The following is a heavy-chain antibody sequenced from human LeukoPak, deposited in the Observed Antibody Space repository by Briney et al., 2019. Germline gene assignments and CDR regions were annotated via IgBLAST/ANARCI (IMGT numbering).Heavy chain of an antibody. CDR2: INPNTGDA. J-gene: IGHJ4*02. CDR3: ARDLRGLLDYSDY. D-gene: IGHD3-10*01. V-gene: IGHV1-2*02. Sequence: ASVKVSCKASGYSFTGYYMHWVRQTPGQGLEWMGWINPNTGDANYAQKFQGRVAMTRDTSISTAYMSLSGLTSDDTAVYYCARDLRGLLDYSDYWGQGSLVTVSS. CDR1: GYSFTGYY.